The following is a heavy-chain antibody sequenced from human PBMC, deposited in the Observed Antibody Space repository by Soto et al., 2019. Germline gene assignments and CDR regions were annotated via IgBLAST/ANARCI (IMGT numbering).Heavy chain of an antibody. J-gene: IGHJ4*02. Sequence: QVQLQESGPGLVKPSGTLSLTCSVSGGSVSSTNWWSWVRQAPGKGLEWIGEVFQSGKTYYNPSLQNRVSISLDQSKNQFSLQLTSVTPADTAVYFCARVDSGVSASFDSWGQGTLVTVSP. D-gene: IGHD3-10*01. CDR2: VFQSGKT. CDR3: ARVDSGVSASFDS. V-gene: IGHV4-4*02. CDR1: GGSVSSTNW.